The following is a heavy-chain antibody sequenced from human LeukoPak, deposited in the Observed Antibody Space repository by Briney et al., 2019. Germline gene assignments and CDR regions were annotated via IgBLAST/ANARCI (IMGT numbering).Heavy chain of an antibody. D-gene: IGHD6-13*01. J-gene: IGHJ4*02. CDR3: ARLDDRAARIAVGRSSTWSSRRGFDY. Sequence: SETLSLTCSVSGGSIRSHYWSWIRQPPGKGLEWIGNIYYSGSTYYNPSLKSRVTISVDTSKNQFSLKLNSVTAADTAVYYCARLDDRAARIAVGRSSTWSSRRGFDYWGQGTLVTVSS. V-gene: IGHV4-59*04. CDR2: IYYSGST. CDR1: GGSIRSHY.